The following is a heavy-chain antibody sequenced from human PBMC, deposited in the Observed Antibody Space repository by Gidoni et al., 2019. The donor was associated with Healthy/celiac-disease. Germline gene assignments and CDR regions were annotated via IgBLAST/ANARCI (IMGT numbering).Heavy chain of an antibody. D-gene: IGHD6-19*01. J-gene: IGHJ4*02. CDR1: GFTFSSYE. V-gene: IGHV3-48*03. Sequence: EVQLVESGGGLVQPGGSLRLSCAASGFTFSSYEMNWVRQAPGKGLEWVSYISSSGSTIYYADSVKGRFTISRDNAKNSLYLQMNSLRAEDTAVYYCARGSGYSSDFDYWGQGTLVTVSS. CDR2: ISSSGSTI. CDR3: ARGSGYSSDFDY.